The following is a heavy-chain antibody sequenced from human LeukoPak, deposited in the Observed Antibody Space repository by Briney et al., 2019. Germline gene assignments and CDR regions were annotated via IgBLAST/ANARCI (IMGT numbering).Heavy chain of an antibody. J-gene: IGHJ3*02. CDR1: GGSISSGGYY. V-gene: IGHV4-30-2*01. Sequence: SETLSLTCTVSGGSISSGGYYWSWIRQPPGKGLEWIGYIYHSGSTHYNPSLKSRVTISVDRSKNQFSLKLSSVTAADTAVYYCAREDPLSSIAPPATPDAFDIWGQGTMVTVSS. CDR2: IYHSGST. CDR3: AREDPLSSIAPPATPDAFDI. D-gene: IGHD6-6*01.